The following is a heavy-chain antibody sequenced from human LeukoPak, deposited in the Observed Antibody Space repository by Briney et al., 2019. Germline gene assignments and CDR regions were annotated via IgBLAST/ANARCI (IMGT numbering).Heavy chain of an antibody. J-gene: IGHJ4*02. CDR1: GYTFTNYG. Sequence: ASVKVSCKASGYTFTNYGVSWLRQAPGQGLEWMGWISPYNGDTNYAQKLQGRVTMTTDTSTSTAYMELRSLRSDDTAVYYCARDRGGYDGSGTGPHAVDYWGQGTLVTVSS. CDR2: ISPYNGDT. V-gene: IGHV1-18*01. D-gene: IGHD3-10*01. CDR3: ARDRGGYDGSGTGPHAVDY.